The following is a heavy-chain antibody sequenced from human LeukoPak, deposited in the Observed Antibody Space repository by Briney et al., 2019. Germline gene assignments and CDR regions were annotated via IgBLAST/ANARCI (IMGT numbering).Heavy chain of an antibody. J-gene: IGHJ6*02. CDR3: ARNNGMDV. Sequence: GGSLRLSCAAYGFALSSHWMTWVRQVPGRGPEWVANVNRDGSETYYLDSVKGRSTISKDNAKNSLYLQMNSLRAEDTALYHCARNNGMDVWGQGTTVIVSS. V-gene: IGHV3-7*03. CDR2: VNRDGSET. CDR1: GFALSSHW.